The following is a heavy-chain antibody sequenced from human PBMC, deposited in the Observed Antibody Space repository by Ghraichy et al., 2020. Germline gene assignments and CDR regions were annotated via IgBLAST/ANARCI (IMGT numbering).Heavy chain of an antibody. CDR1: GFTVSSNY. CDR3: AREGSSSDYYYGMDV. J-gene: IGHJ6*02. D-gene: IGHD6-6*01. V-gene: IGHV3-53*01. Sequence: GGSLRLSCAASGFTVSSNYMSWVRQAPGKGLEWVSVIYSGCSTYYADSVKGRFTISRDNSKNTLYLQMNSLRAEDTAVYYCAREGSSSDYYYGMDVWGQGTTVTVSS. CDR2: IYSGCST.